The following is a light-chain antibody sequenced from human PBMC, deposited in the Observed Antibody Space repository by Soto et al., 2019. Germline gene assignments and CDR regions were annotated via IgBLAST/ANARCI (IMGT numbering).Light chain of an antibody. V-gene: IGKV3-20*01. CDR2: GTS. J-gene: IGKJ1*01. CDR3: QQYHSSPRT. Sequence: EIVMTQSPATLSVSPGERATLSFMSSHVVSSNLACYQLKPGQAPSLLIYGTSSRATGIPDRFSGSGSGTDFTLTISKLEPEDFAVYYFQQYHSSPRTFGQGTKV. CDR1: HVVSSN.